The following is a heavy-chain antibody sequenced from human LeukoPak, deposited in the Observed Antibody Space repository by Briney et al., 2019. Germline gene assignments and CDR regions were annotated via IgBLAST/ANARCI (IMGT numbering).Heavy chain of an antibody. CDR1: GFTFSSYA. CDR3: ARVFYYYDSSGYYYEVFDY. CDR2: IRGSGSST. V-gene: IGHV3-23*01. Sequence: GGSLRLSCAASGFTFSSYAMSWVRQAPGKGLEWVSAIRGSGSSTYYADSVKGRFTISRDNSKNTLYLQMNSLRAEDTAAYYCARVFYYYDSSGYYYEVFDYWGQGTLVTVSS. D-gene: IGHD3-22*01. J-gene: IGHJ4*02.